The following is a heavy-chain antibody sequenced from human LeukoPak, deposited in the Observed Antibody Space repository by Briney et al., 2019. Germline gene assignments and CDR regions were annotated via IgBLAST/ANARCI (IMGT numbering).Heavy chain of an antibody. Sequence: GGSLRLSCAASGFTFSSYGMHWVRQAPGKGLEWVSAISGSGGSTYYADSVKGRFTISRDNSKNTLYLQMNSLRAEDTAVYYCAKDSHRDCSGGSCYLGPRWFDPWGQGTLVTVSS. CDR3: AKDSHRDCSGGSCYLGPRWFDP. V-gene: IGHV3-23*01. D-gene: IGHD2-15*01. J-gene: IGHJ5*02. CDR1: GFTFSSYG. CDR2: ISGSGGST.